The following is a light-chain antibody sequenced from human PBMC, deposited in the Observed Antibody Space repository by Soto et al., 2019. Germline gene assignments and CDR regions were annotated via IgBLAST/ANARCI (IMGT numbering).Light chain of an antibody. V-gene: IGKV3-15*01. J-gene: IGKJ5*01. CDR1: QSFTTS. Sequence: EIVLTQSPGTLSLSPGERATLFCRASQSFTTSQLAWYRQRPGQAPRVLIFGASRRATGIPARFSGSGSGTEFTLTISSLQSEDFAVYYCQQYNSWPPITFGQGTRLEIK. CDR2: GAS. CDR3: QQYNSWPPIT.